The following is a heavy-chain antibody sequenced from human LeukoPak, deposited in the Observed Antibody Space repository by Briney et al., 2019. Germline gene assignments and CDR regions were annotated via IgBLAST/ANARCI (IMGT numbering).Heavy chain of an antibody. CDR2: ISSSGSTI. Sequence: GGSLRLSCAASGFTFSDYYMCCIRQAPGKGLEWVSYISSSGSTIYYADSVKGRFTISRDNAKNSLYLQMNRLRADEDTVVYYCARDNCDLDYWGQGTLVTVSS. V-gene: IGHV3-11*04. CDR1: GFTFSDYY. J-gene: IGHJ4*02. D-gene: IGHD1-20*01. CDR3: ARDNCDLDY.